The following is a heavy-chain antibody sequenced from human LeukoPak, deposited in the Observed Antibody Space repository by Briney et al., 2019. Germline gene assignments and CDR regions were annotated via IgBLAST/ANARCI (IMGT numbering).Heavy chain of an antibody. J-gene: IGHJ4*02. Sequence: ASVKVSCKTSGYTFSSYAMHWVRQAPGQRLEWMGCINGDNGNTQYSQKFQGRVTFTRDTSATTAQMELSRLTSEDTAVFYCARGGPNSGGWTLDHWGQGTLVSVSS. CDR2: INGDNGNT. CDR1: GYTFSSYA. V-gene: IGHV1-3*01. D-gene: IGHD2-15*01. CDR3: ARGGPNSGGWTLDH.